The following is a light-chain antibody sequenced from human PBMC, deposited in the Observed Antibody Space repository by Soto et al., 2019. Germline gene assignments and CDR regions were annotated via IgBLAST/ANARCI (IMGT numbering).Light chain of an antibody. CDR2: HAS. J-gene: IGKJ4*01. Sequence: EIVLTQSPGTLSLSPGERATLSCRASQSVGRDYLAWYQQKPGQAPRLLIHHASNRATGIPDRFRGSGSGTDFTLTISRLEPEDFAEFYCQQYASSPLTFGGGTKVEIK. CDR3: QQYASSPLT. CDR1: QSVGRDY. V-gene: IGKV3-20*01.